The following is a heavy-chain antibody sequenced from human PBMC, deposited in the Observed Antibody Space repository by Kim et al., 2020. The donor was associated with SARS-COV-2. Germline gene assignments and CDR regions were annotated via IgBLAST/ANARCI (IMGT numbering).Heavy chain of an antibody. D-gene: IGHD1-26*01. Sequence: GGSLRLSCAASGFTFSDYSMNWVRQAPGKGLEWVSYISSSSSTIYYADAVKGRFTISRDNAKNSLYLQMNSLRDEDTAVYYCARDTPVGATDFEYWGQGNLVTVSS. V-gene: IGHV3-48*02. CDR1: GFTFSDYS. J-gene: IGHJ4*02. CDR2: ISSSSSTI. CDR3: ARDTPVGATDFEY.